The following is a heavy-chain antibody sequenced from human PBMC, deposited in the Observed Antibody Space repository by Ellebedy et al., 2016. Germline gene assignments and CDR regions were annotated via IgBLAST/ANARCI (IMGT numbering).Heavy chain of an antibody. CDR2: ITGSSSFL. D-gene: IGHD1-26*01. Sequence: GGSLRLXXAASGFTFSSYSMNWVRQAPGKGLEWVSSITGSSSFLYYADSVKGRFTISRDNAKNSLYLQMNSLRADDTAVYYCARERELRYYFDYWGQGTLVTVSS. J-gene: IGHJ4*02. CDR1: GFTFSSYS. V-gene: IGHV3-21*06. CDR3: ARERELRYYFDY.